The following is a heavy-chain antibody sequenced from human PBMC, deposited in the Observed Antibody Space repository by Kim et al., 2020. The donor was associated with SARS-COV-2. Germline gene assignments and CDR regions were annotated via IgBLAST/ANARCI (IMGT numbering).Heavy chain of an antibody. CDR3: ARDILGSGSPYDTFHF. D-gene: IGHD3-10*01. CDR1: GFTFSNFG. CDR2: MTGSGSSR. Sequence: GGSLRLSCVGSGFTFSNFGMTWVRQAPGKGLEWVSGMTGSGSSRFYADSVKGRFTISRDNSKNSLFLEMNSLTSEDTAMYYCARDILGSGSPYDTFHFWGQGTMVTVAS. V-gene: IGHV3-23*01. J-gene: IGHJ3*01.